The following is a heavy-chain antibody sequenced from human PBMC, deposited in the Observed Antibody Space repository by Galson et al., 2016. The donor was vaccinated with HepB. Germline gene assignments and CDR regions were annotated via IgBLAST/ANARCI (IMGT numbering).Heavy chain of an antibody. Sequence: TLSLTCSVSGVYITSGGFYWSWIRQHPGKGLEWIGYISYTGITNYKSSLKSRVTMSIDTSKNQFSLKLSAVTAADMAVYYCARGPPDYLDSGSFYSGWFDPWGQGTLVTVSS. V-gene: IGHV4-31*03. CDR1: GVYITSGGFY. J-gene: IGHJ5*02. CDR2: ISYTGIT. D-gene: IGHD3-10*01. CDR3: ARGPPDYLDSGSFYSGWFDP.